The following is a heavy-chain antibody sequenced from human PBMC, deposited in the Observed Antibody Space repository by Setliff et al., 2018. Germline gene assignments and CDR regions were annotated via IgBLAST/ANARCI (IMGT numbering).Heavy chain of an antibody. D-gene: IGHD1-26*01. CDR1: GFTFSTYR. V-gene: IGHV3-33*08. CDR2: IWGDGGT. CDR3: TRDWGEAGSTNAFDI. J-gene: IGHJ3*02. Sequence: GGSLRLSCAASGFTFSTYRMHWVRQAPGKGLEWVAVIWGDGGTNYADSVKGRFTISRDNAKNTVYLQMTSLRAEDTAVYYCTRDWGEAGSTNAFDIWGQGTVVTVSS.